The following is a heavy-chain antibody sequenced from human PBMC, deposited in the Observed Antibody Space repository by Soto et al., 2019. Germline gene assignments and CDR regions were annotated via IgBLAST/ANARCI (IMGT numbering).Heavy chain of an antibody. D-gene: IGHD6-13*01. CDR1: GGSISSDDYY. Sequence: QLQLQESGPGLVKPSETLSLTCTVSGGSISSDDYYWGWIRQPPGKGLEWIGSIYYSGSTYYNPSLMSRLTLAVDTSKNQFSLKLDSVTASDTAVYYCARHAAASSSWFDPWGQGTLVTVSS. CDR2: IYYSGST. V-gene: IGHV4-39*01. CDR3: ARHAAASSSWFDP. J-gene: IGHJ5*02.